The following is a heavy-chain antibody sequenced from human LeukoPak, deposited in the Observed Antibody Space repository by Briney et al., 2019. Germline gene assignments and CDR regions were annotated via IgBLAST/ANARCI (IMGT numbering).Heavy chain of an antibody. Sequence: ASVKVSCKASGYTFTSYDINWVRQASGQGLEWMGWMNPNSANTGYAQNFQGRVTMTRNTSITTAYMELSSLTSEDTAVYYCARVLTPANIGGAFDIWGQGTMVTVSS. CDR2: MNPNSANT. V-gene: IGHV1-8*01. CDR3: ARVLTPANIGGAFDI. D-gene: IGHD2-2*01. J-gene: IGHJ3*02. CDR1: GYTFTSYD.